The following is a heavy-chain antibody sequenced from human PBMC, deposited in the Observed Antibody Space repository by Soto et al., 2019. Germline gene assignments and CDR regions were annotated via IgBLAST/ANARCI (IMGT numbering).Heavy chain of an antibody. CDR3: ARDHSSSSYYYYYGMDV. CDR1: GFTVSSHY. CDR2: IYSGGST. J-gene: IGHJ6*02. V-gene: IGHV3-53*01. D-gene: IGHD6-6*01. Sequence: EVQLVESGGGLIQPGGSLRLSCAASGFTVSSHYMSWVRQAPGKGLEWVSVIYSGGSTYYADSVKGRFTISRDNSKNTLYLQMNSLRAEDTAVYYCARDHSSSSYYYYYGMDVWGQGTTVTVSS.